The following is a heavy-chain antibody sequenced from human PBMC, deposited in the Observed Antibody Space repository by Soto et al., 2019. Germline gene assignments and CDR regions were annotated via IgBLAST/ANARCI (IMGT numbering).Heavy chain of an antibody. V-gene: IGHV1-69*13. J-gene: IGHJ6*02. CDR2: IIPIFGTA. CDR1: GGTFSSYA. Sequence: GASVKVSCKASGGTFSSYAISRVRQAPGQGLEWMGGIIPIFGTANCAQKFQGRVTITADESTSTAYMELSSLRSEDTAVYYCARDQGTGTTSYYYYGMDVWGQGTTVTVSS. CDR3: ARDQGTGTTSYYYYGMDV. D-gene: IGHD1-7*01.